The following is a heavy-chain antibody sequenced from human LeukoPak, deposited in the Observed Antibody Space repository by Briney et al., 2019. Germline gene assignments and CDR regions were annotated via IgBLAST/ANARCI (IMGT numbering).Heavy chain of an antibody. Sequence: GGSLRLSCAASGFTFSHYGIHWVRQPPGKGLEWVAFIRYDGSNENYADSVKGRFTISRDNSKNTLYLQMNSLRPDDTAVHYCAKGYDFWTDHWGQGTLVTVSS. CDR3: AKGYDFWTDH. CDR1: GFTFSHYG. CDR2: IRYDGSNE. D-gene: IGHD3-3*01. V-gene: IGHV3-30*02. J-gene: IGHJ4*02.